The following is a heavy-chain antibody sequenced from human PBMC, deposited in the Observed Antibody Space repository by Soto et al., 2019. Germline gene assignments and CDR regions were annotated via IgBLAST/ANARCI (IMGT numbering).Heavy chain of an antibody. CDR3: AREATPGTGTTPHG. J-gene: IGHJ4*02. Sequence: PGGSLRLSCAASGFTFSSYEMNWVRQAPGKGLEWVSYIRISGSIIYYADSVKGRFTISRDNAENSLHLQMDSLRAEDTAVFYCAREATPGTGTTPHGWGQGTLVTVSS. CDR1: GFTFSSYE. V-gene: IGHV3-48*03. D-gene: IGHD1-7*01. CDR2: IRISGSII.